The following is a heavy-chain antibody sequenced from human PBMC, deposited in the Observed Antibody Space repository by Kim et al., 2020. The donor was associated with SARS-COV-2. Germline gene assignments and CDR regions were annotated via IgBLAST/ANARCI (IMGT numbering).Heavy chain of an antibody. CDR2: ISADNDNI. J-gene: IGHJ4*01. V-gene: IGHV1-18*01. CDR1: GYPFASYG. CDR3: ARAFCRWRPLGDYFDY. D-gene: IGHD3-10*01. Sequence: ASVKVSCKASGYPFASYGVSWVRQAPGQGLEWMGWISADNDNIKYAQAFQGRLTMATDTSTRTAYSELSSLRSDDTAVYFRARAFCRWRPLGDYFDYCG.